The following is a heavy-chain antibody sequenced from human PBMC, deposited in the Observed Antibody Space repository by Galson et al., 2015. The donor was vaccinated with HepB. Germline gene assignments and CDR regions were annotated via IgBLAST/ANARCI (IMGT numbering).Heavy chain of an antibody. CDR2: IIGSGGTT. CDR1: GLTFSSYA. D-gene: IGHD3-10*01. V-gene: IGHV3-23*01. CDR3: ARTRSRGIIGHSYYFDY. Sequence: SLRLSCAASGLTFSSYAMSWVRQAPGKGLEWVSGIIGSGGTTYYADSVKGRFTISRDNSKNTLYLQMNSLRGEDTAVYYCARTRSRGIIGHSYYFDYWGQGTLVTV. J-gene: IGHJ4*02.